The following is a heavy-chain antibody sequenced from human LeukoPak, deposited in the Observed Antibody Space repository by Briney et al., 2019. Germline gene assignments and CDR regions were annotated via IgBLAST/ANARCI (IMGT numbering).Heavy chain of an antibody. CDR2: IKSETEGWAT. CDR3: TTMANY. V-gene: IGHV3-15*01. Sequence: GGSLRLSCAASGFTFSKAWMNWVRQAPGKGLEWVGRIKSETEGWATDYAAPVKGRFTISRDDSKNTVHLQVSSLKAEDTAMYYCTTMANYWGQGTLVTVSS. J-gene: IGHJ4*02. D-gene: IGHD5-24*01. CDR1: GFTFSKAW.